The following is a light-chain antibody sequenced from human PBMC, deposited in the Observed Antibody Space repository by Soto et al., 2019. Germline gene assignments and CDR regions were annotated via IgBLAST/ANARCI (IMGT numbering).Light chain of an antibody. J-gene: IGKJ1*01. CDR2: GAS. V-gene: IGKV3-15*01. Sequence: LMTQSPATLSVSPGERATLYCKASQSVSTNLAWYKQKPGQTPRLLIYGASTRATGVPARFSGSGSGTEFTLTMRSLKSEDFAVYYCQHYDNWPTFGQGTKVDIK. CDR1: QSVSTN. CDR3: QHYDNWPT.